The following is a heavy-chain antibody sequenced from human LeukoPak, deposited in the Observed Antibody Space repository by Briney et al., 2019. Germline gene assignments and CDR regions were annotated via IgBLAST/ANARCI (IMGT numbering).Heavy chain of an antibody. D-gene: IGHD3-10*02. CDR3: AELGITMIGGV. CDR1: GFTFSSYG. Sequence: GGTLRLSCAASGFTFSSYGMSWVRQAPGKGLEWVANIKQDGGEKVYVDSVKGRFTISRDNAKKSLFLEMNSLRAEDTAVYYCAELGITMIGGVWGKGTTVTISS. J-gene: IGHJ6*04. V-gene: IGHV3-7*01. CDR2: IKQDGGEK.